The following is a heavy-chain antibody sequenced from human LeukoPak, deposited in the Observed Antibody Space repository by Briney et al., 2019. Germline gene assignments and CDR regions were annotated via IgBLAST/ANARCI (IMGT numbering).Heavy chain of an antibody. V-gene: IGHV4-34*01. CDR3: AREVVVITRSYYYYGMDV. J-gene: IGHJ6*02. CDR2: INHSGST. D-gene: IGHD3-22*01. Sequence: NPSETLSLTCAVYGGSFSGYYWSWIRQPPGKGLEWIGEINHSGSTNYNPSLKSRVTISVDTSKNQFSLKLSSVTAADTAVYYCAREVVVITRSYYYYGMDVWGQGTTVTVSS. CDR1: GGSFSGYY.